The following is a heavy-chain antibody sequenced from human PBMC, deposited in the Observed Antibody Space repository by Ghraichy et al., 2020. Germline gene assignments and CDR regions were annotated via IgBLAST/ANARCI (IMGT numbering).Heavy chain of an antibody. V-gene: IGHV4-39*07. CDR2: VYYSRST. CDR3: ARDLSRYDFWSGYYRADYYYYGMDV. Sequence: SETLSLTCTVSGGSISSTSYYWSWIRQPPGKGLEWIGSVYYSRSTHYNPSLKSRVTISVDTSKKQFSLKLSSVTAADTAVYYCARDLSRYDFWSGYYRADYYYYGMDVWGQGTTVTVSS. CDR1: GGSISSTSYY. J-gene: IGHJ6*02. D-gene: IGHD3-3*01.